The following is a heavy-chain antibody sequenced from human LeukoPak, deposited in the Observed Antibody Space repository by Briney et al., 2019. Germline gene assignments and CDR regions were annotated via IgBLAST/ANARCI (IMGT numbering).Heavy chain of an antibody. CDR3: AKDVLRTSGWGAYLDS. CDR1: GFTFSSYG. D-gene: IGHD6-19*01. J-gene: IGHJ4*02. CDR2: MRYDGSKK. Sequence: PGGSLRLSCAASGFTFSSYGMHWVRQSPGKGLEWMTFMRYDGSKKDYADSVKGRFTISRDNSKNTLYLQMNSLRAEDTAVYYCAKDVLRTSGWGAYLDSWGQGTLVTVSS. V-gene: IGHV3-30*02.